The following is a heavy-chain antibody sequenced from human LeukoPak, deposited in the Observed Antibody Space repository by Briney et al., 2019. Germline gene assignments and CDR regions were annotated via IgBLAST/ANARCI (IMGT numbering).Heavy chain of an antibody. Sequence: GGSLRLSCSASGFTFSSYGMHWVRQAPGKGLEWVAVIWYDGSNKYYADSVKGRFTISRDNSKNTLYLQMNSLRAEDTAVYYCARDFSTAATTSLGDYWGQGTLVTVSS. V-gene: IGHV3-33*01. CDR3: ARDFSTAATTSLGDY. CDR1: GFTFSSYG. CDR2: IWYDGSNK. D-gene: IGHD2-15*01. J-gene: IGHJ4*02.